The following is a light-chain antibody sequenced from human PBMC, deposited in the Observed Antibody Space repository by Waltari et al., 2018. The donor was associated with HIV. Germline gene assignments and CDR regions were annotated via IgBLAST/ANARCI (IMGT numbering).Light chain of an antibody. V-gene: IGLV2-14*03. CDR1: SRDVGHYNY. CDR2: DVS. Sequence: QSALTQPASVSGSPGQSITISCTGTSRDVGHYNYVSWYQQHPDKAPKLIIYDVSTRPSGISDRFSGSKSGNTASLTISGLQGEDEADYFCSSYTGSSTLGVFGTGTRVTVL. J-gene: IGLJ1*01. CDR3: SSYTGSSTLGV.